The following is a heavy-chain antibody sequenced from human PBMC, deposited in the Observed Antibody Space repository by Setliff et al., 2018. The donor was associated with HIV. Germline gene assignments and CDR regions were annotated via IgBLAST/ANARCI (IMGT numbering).Heavy chain of an antibody. Sequence: GGSLRLSCAASGFTFSRYSMTWVRQAPGKGLEWVSSISSSSSYIYYADSLKGRFTISRDNAKNSLYLQMNSLRAEDTAIYYCARLMYSSGPGSFDYWGQGTLVTVSS. CDR3: ARLMYSSGPGSFDY. CDR2: ISSSSSYI. J-gene: IGHJ4*02. CDR1: GFTFSRYS. D-gene: IGHD6-19*01. V-gene: IGHV3-21*04.